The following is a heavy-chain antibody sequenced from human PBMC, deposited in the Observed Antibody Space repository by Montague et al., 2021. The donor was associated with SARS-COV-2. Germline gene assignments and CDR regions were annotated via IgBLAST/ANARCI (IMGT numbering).Heavy chain of an antibody. CDR1: GFSLSTSGVG. V-gene: IGHV2-5*02. Sequence: PALVKPTQTLTLTCTFSGFSLSTSGVGVGWIRQPPGKALEWLALIYWDDDKRYSPSLESRLTITKDTSKNQVVLTMTNMDPVDTATYYCAHSKSSGWYGDWFDPWGQGTLVTVSS. CDR2: IYWDDDK. CDR3: AHSKSSGWYGDWFDP. D-gene: IGHD6-19*01. J-gene: IGHJ5*02.